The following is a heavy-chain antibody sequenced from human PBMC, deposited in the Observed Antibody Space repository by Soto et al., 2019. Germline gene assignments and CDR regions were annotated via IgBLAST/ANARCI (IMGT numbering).Heavy chain of an antibody. Sequence: GGSLRLSCAASGFTFSSYAMHWVRQAPGKGLEWVAVISYDGSNKYYADSVKGRFTISRDNSKNTLYLQMNSLRAEDTAVYYCARTVEMAHFDYWGQGTLVNVS. CDR2: ISYDGSNK. CDR1: GFTFSSYA. V-gene: IGHV3-30-3*01. J-gene: IGHJ4*02. CDR3: ARTVEMAHFDY.